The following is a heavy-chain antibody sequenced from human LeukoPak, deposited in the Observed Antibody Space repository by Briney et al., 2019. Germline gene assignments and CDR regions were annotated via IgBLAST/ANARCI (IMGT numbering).Heavy chain of an antibody. Sequence: GGSLRLSCAASGFTFSSFAMSWVPQAPGKGLEGGSSISSSGTSTYYADSADSVNGRFTISRDNSKNTLYLQINSLRADDTALYYCATLKEYYYGSGSRSYEVPYFDYWGQGTLVTVSS. V-gene: IGHV3-23*01. CDR3: ATLKEYYYGSGSRSYEVPYFDY. J-gene: IGHJ4*02. D-gene: IGHD3-10*01. CDR2: ISSSGTST. CDR1: GFTFSSFA.